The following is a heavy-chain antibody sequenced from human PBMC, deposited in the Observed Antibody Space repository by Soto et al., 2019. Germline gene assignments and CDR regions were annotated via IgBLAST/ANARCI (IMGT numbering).Heavy chain of an antibody. CDR3: ARRGTYYDSSGYNFDY. J-gene: IGHJ4*02. V-gene: IGHV5-51*01. CDR2: IYPGDSDT. Sequence: ELLKIFFRGSWYSFTSHWLGWVRQIPGKGLEWMGIIYPGDSDTRYSPSFQGQVTISADKSISTAYLQWGSLKASDTAMYYCARRGTYYDSSGYNFDYWGQGTLVTVSS. CDR1: WYSFTSHW. D-gene: IGHD3-22*01.